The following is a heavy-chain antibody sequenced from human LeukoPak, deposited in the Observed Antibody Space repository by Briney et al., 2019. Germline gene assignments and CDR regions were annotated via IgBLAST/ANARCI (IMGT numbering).Heavy chain of an antibody. Sequence: PGRSLRLSCAASGFTFSSYAMHWVRQAPGKGLEWVAVISYDGSNKYYADSVKGRFTISRDNSKNTLYLQMNSLRAEDTAVYYCARIKHSSGYPGYFDYWGQGTLVTVSS. D-gene: IGHD3-22*01. CDR2: ISYDGSNK. J-gene: IGHJ4*02. CDR1: GFTFSSYA. V-gene: IGHV3-30*01. CDR3: ARIKHSSGYPGYFDY.